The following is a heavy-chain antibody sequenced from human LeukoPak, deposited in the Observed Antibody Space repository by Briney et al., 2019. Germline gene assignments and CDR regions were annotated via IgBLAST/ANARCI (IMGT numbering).Heavy chain of an antibody. CDR1: GYSFTSYW. CDR3: ARQDHCSGGSCYQQNYWYFDL. J-gene: IGHJ2*01. V-gene: IGHV5-51*01. CDR2: IYPGDSGT. D-gene: IGHD2-15*01. Sequence: GESLKISCKGSGYSFTSYWIGWVRQMPGKGLEWMGIIYPGDSGTRYSPSFQGQVTISADKSISTAYLQWSSLKASDTAMYYCARQDHCSGGSCYQQNYWYFDLWGRGTLVIVSS.